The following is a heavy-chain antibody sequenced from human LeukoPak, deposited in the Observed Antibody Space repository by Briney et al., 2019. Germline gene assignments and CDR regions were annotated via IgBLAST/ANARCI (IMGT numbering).Heavy chain of an antibody. Sequence: GGSLRLSCAASGFTFSSYAMSWVRQAPGKGLEWVSAISGSGGSTYYADSVKGRFTISRDNTKNTLYLQMNSLRAEDTAVYYCAKGGRYFDWLLYPFDYWGQGTLVTVSS. CDR2: ISGSGGST. J-gene: IGHJ4*02. CDR3: AKGGRYFDWLLYPFDY. D-gene: IGHD3-9*01. CDR1: GFTFSSYA. V-gene: IGHV3-23*01.